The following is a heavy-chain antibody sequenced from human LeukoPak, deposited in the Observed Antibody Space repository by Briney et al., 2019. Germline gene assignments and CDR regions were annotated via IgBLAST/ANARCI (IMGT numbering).Heavy chain of an antibody. CDR3: ARDGFSTSFDY. CDR2: INQDGSEK. V-gene: IGHV3-7*01. Sequence: GGSLRLSCAASGFTFSSYWMSWVRQAPGKGLEWVANINQDGSEKYYVDSMRGRFTISRDNAKNSLYLQMNSLRAEDTAVYYCARDGFSTSFDYWGQGTLVTVSS. J-gene: IGHJ4*02. D-gene: IGHD2-2*01. CDR1: GFTFSSYW.